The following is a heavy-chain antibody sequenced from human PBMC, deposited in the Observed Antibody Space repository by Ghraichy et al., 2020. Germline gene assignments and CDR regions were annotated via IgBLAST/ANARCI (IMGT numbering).Heavy chain of an antibody. CDR3: ARGNMIVVVPAAIPDYYYYYMDV. V-gene: IGHV1-46*03. Sequence: ASVKVSCKASGYTFTSYYMHWVRQAPGQGLEWMGIINPSGGSTSYAQKFQGRVTMTRDTSTSTVYMELSSLRSEDTAVYYCARGNMIVVVPAAIPDYYYYYMDVWGKGTTVTVSS. CDR1: GYTFTSYY. D-gene: IGHD2-2*02. CDR2: INPSGGST. J-gene: IGHJ6*03.